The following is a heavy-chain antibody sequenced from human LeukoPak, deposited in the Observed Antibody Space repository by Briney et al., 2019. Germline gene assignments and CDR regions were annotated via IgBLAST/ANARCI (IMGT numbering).Heavy chain of an antibody. CDR1: GFTFSSYA. Sequence: GGSLRLSCAASGFTFSSYAMHWVRQAPGKGLEWVAVISYDGSNKYYADSVKGRFTISRDNSKNTLYLQMNSLRAEDTAVYYCARAAGGYDFLGFDYWGQGTLVTVSS. CDR2: ISYDGSNK. J-gene: IGHJ4*02. V-gene: IGHV3-30*04. D-gene: IGHD5-12*01. CDR3: ARAAGGYDFLGFDY.